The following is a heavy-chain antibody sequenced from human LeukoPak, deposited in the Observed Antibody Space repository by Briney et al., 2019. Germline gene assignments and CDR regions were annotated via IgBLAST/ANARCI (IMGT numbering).Heavy chain of an antibody. D-gene: IGHD3-22*01. CDR3: ARDSGRTYYYDSSGYSNFDC. J-gene: IGHJ4*02. V-gene: IGHV3-33*01. CDR2: IWYDGSNK. Sequence: GGSLRLSCAASGFTFSSYGMHWVRQAPGKGLEWVAVIWYDGSNKYYADSVKGRFTISRDNSKNTLYLQMNSLRAEDTAVYYCARDSGRTYYYDSSGYSNFDCWGQGTLVTVSS. CDR1: GFTFSSYG.